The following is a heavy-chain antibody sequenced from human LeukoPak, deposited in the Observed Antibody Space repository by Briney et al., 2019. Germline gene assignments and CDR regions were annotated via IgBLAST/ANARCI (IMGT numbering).Heavy chain of an antibody. CDR1: GGSISSSSYY. V-gene: IGHV4-39*01. J-gene: IGHJ4*02. Sequence: PSETLSLTCTVSGGSISSSSYYWGWIRQPPGKGLEWIGSIYYSGSTYYNPSLKSRVTISVDTSKNQFSLKLSSVTAADTAVYYCARHQVTIFGVVTYFDYWGQGTLVTVSS. CDR3: ARHQVTIFGVVTYFDY. CDR2: IYYSGST. D-gene: IGHD3-3*01.